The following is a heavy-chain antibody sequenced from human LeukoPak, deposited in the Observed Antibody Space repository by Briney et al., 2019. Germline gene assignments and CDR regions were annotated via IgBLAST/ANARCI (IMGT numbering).Heavy chain of an antibody. CDR3: ARVNPDGYSAY. Sequence: PSETLSLTCTVAGGSISSFYWSWIRQPPGKGLEWIGYIHYSGSTKYNPSLKSRGTISVDTSNNHFSLKLSSVTAADTAVYFCARVNPDGYSAYWGQGILVTVSS. CDR1: GGSISSFY. J-gene: IGHJ4*02. D-gene: IGHD5-24*01. V-gene: IGHV4-59*01. CDR2: IHYSGST.